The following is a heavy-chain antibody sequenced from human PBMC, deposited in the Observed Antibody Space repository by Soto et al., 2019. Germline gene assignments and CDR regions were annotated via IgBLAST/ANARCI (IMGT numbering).Heavy chain of an antibody. CDR2: ISYDGSNE. V-gene: IGHV3-30*18. CDR3: AQNGDSSSWGQFDY. D-gene: IGHD6-13*01. J-gene: IGHJ4*02. Sequence: GGSLRLSCAASGFTFSNYGMHWVRQAPGKGLEWVAVISYDGSNEYYAGSVKGRFTISRDNSKNTLFLQMNSLGGDDTAVYYCAQNGDSSSWGQFDYWGQGTLVTVSS. CDR1: GFTFSNYG.